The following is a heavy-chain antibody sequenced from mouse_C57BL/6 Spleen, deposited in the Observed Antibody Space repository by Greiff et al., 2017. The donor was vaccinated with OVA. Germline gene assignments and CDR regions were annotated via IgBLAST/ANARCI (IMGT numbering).Heavy chain of an antibody. CDR1: GYTFTSYW. CDR2: IHPSDSDT. Sequence: QVQLKQPGAELVKPGASVKVSCKASGYTFTSYWMHWVKQRPGQGLEWIGRIHPSDSDTNYNQKFKGKATLTVDKSSSTAYMQLSSLTSEDSAVYYCAIAWGSNPAWFAYWGQGTLVTVSA. V-gene: IGHV1-74*01. J-gene: IGHJ3*01. D-gene: IGHD2-5*01. CDR3: AIAWGSNPAWFAY.